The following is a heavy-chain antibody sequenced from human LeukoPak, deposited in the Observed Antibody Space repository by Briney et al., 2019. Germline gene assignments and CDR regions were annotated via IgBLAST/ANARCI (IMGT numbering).Heavy chain of an antibody. Sequence: GGSLRLSCAASGFTFNSYAMTWVRQAPGKGLEWVSGITAGGDNTFYADSVKGRFTISRDDSKNTLYLQTDSLRAEDTAVYYCAKGHYPDASCAGDCYYSYWGQGTLVTVSS. CDR3: AKGHYPDASCAGDCYYSY. J-gene: IGHJ4*02. D-gene: IGHD2-21*02. CDR1: GFTFNSYA. CDR2: ITAGGDNT. V-gene: IGHV3-23*01.